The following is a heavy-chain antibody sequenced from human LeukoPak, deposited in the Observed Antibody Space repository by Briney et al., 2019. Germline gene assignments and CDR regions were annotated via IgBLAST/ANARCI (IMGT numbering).Heavy chain of an antibody. J-gene: IGHJ6*02. D-gene: IGHD3-3*01. CDR2: IWYDGSNK. CDR1: GFTFSSYG. CDR3: ARTETTFGVVDYYYYGMDV. Sequence: GGSLRLSCAASGFTFSSYGMHWVRQAPGKGLEWVAVIWYDGSNKYYADSVKGRFTISRDNSKNTLYLQMNSLRAEDTAVYYCARTETTFGVVDYYYYGMDVWGQGTTVTVSS. V-gene: IGHV3-33*01.